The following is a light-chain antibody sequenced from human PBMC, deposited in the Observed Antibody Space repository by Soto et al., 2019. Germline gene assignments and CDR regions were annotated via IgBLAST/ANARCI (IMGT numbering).Light chain of an antibody. CDR1: QGIGTW. J-gene: IGKJ4*01. Sequence: DIQLTQSPSSLSASVGDTVTITCRASQGIGTWLAWFQQRPGQAPKSLIYGASTLQGGVPSRFSARGSGTDCTLTVTGLQPEEFATYYCQKYDFYPRTFGGGTKVEIK. V-gene: IGKV1D-16*01. CDR2: GAS. CDR3: QKYDFYPRT.